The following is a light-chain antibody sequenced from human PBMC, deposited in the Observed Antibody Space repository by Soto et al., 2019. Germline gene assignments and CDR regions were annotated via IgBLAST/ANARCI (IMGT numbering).Light chain of an antibody. Sequence: DIQMTQAPSTVSAYFGESVTITCGASQSITTWLAWYQQKPGKAPKLLIYKASTLKSGVPSRFSGSGSGTDFTLTITSLQPEDFATYYCQQFNNYSEAFGQGTKVDIK. CDR3: QQFNNYSEA. J-gene: IGKJ1*01. V-gene: IGKV1-5*03. CDR2: KAS. CDR1: QSITTW.